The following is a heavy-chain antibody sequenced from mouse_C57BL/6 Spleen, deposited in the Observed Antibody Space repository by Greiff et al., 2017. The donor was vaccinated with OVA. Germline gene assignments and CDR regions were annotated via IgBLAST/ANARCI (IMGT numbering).Heavy chain of an antibody. Sequence: QVQLQQPGAELVRPGTSVKLSCKASGYTFTSYWMHWVKQRPGQGLEWIGVIDPSDSYTNYNQKFKGKAPLTVDTSSRTAYMPLSRLTSEDSAVLDWAREGVTGNYSDDGGQGTTRTVSS. V-gene: IGHV1-59*01. CDR3: AREGVTGNYSDD. J-gene: IGHJ2*01. CDR2: IDPSDSYT. D-gene: IGHD2-5*01. CDR1: GYTFTSYW.